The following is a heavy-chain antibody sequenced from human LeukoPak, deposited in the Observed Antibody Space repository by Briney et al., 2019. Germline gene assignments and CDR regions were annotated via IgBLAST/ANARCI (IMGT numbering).Heavy chain of an antibody. CDR2: ISYDGSNK. CDR1: GFTFSNYG. V-gene: IGHV3-30*03. J-gene: IGHJ4*02. Sequence: PGRSLRLSCAASGFTFSNYGMHWVRQAPGKGLEWVAVISYDGSNKYYADSVKGRFTISRDNSKNTLYLQMNSLRAEDTAVYYCARSLDYWGQGTLVTVSS. CDR3: ARSLDY.